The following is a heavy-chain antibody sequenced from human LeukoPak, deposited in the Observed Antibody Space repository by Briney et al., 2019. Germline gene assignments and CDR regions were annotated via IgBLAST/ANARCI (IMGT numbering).Heavy chain of an antibody. J-gene: IGHJ6*03. V-gene: IGHV4-59*01. D-gene: IGHD3-3*01. CDR1: GGSISSYY. Sequence: SETLSPTCTVSGGSISSYYWSWIRQPPGKGLEWIGYIYYSGSTNYNPSLKSRVTISVDTSKNQFSLKLSSVTAADTAVYYCARSPGHYDFWSGYDYYYYMDVWGKGTTVTVSS. CDR3: ARSPGHYDFWSGYDYYYYMDV. CDR2: IYYSGST.